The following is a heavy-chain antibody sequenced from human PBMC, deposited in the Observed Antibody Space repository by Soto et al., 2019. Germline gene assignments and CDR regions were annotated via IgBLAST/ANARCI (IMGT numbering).Heavy chain of an antibody. V-gene: IGHV1-18*04. Sequence: ASVKVSCKASGYTFTSYGISWVRQAPGQGLEWMGWISAYNGNTNYAQKLQGRVTMTTDTSTSTAYMELRSLRSDDTAMYYCARDIVVVVAATEFRYFDYWGQGTLVTVSS. J-gene: IGHJ4*02. D-gene: IGHD2-15*01. CDR1: GYTFTSYG. CDR2: ISAYNGNT. CDR3: ARDIVVVVAATEFRYFDY.